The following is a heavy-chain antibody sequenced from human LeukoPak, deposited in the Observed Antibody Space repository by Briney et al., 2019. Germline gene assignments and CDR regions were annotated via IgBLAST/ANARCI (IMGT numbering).Heavy chain of an antibody. D-gene: IGHD3-22*01. CDR2: IQPSGKNI. J-gene: IGHJ4*03. CDR3: AREGHTSGYCGSFDN. V-gene: IGHV3-21*01. Sequence: GGSLRLSCVASEFTFSIYSMNWVRQAPGKGLGWVSSIQPSGKNIYHAASLKGRFTISRDDSRSTVDLHLSSLGPDDTAVYYCAREGHTSGYCGSFDNWGQGTAVAVSS. CDR1: EFTFSIYS.